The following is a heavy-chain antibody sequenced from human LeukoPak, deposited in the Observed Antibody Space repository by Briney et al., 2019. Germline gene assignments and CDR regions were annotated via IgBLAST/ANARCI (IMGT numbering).Heavy chain of an antibody. CDR3: ATPIRDRYCSGGSCYSPFDF. Sequence: GGSLRLSCAASGFTFRNYAMSWVRQAPGKGLEWVSAPNAGGGSTHYADSVKGRFTISRDNSKNTLYLQMNSLGVEDTAVYYCATPIRDRYCSGGSCYSPFDFWGQGTLVTVSS. V-gene: IGHV3-23*01. J-gene: IGHJ4*02. CDR2: PNAGGGST. D-gene: IGHD2-15*01. CDR1: GFTFRNYA.